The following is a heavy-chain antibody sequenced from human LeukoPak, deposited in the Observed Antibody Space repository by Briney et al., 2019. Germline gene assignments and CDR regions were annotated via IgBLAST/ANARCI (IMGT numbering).Heavy chain of an antibody. CDR3: AREVLPLAAAGNYYSYGMAV. Sequence: PGGPLRLSCAASGFTFSSYGMHWVRQAPGKGLEWVAVIWYDGSNKYYADSVKGRFTTSRDNSKNTLYLQMNSLRAEDTAVYYCAREVLPLAAAGNYYSYGMAVWGQGTTVTVSS. J-gene: IGHJ6*01. CDR1: GFTFSSYG. V-gene: IGHV3-33*01. D-gene: IGHD6-13*01. CDR2: IWYDGSNK.